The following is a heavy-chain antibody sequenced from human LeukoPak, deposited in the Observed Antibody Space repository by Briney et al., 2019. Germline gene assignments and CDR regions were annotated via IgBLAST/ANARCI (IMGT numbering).Heavy chain of an antibody. J-gene: IGHJ4*02. CDR2: INHSGGT. V-gene: IGHV4-34*01. Sequence: PSETLSLTCAVYGGSFSGYYWSWIRQPPGKGLEWIGEINHSGGTNYNPSLKSRVTISVDTSKNQFSLKLSSVTAADTAVYYCARGSTVVTPFYFDYWGQGTLVTVSS. CDR3: ARGSTVVTPFYFDY. D-gene: IGHD4-23*01. CDR1: GGSFSGYY.